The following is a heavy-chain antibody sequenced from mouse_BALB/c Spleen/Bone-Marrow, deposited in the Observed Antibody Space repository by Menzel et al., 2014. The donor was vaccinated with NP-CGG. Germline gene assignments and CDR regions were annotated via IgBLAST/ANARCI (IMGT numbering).Heavy chain of an antibody. CDR3: ARGYYVMDY. V-gene: IGHV1-7*01. CDR1: GYYLTSYW. Sequence: QVQLKESGAELAKPGASVKMSCKASGYYLTSYWMHWVKQRPGQGLEWIGYINPSSGYTESNQKFKDKATLTADKSSSTAYMQLTSLTSEDSAVYYCARGYYVMDYWGQGTSVTVSS. J-gene: IGHJ4*01. CDR2: INPSSGYT.